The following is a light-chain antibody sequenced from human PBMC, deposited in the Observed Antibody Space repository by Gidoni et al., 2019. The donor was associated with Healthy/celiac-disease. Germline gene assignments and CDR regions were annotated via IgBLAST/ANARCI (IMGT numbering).Light chain of an antibody. CDR2: ITS. Sequence: QTVVTREPSLTVSPGGTVTLTCASSTGAVTSGYYPNWFQQKPGQAPRALIYITSNKHSWTPARFSGSLLGGKAALTLSGVQPEDEAEYYCLLYYGGAQLVVFGGGTKLTVL. CDR3: LLYYGGAQLVV. CDR1: TGAVTSGYY. J-gene: IGLJ2*01. V-gene: IGLV7-43*01.